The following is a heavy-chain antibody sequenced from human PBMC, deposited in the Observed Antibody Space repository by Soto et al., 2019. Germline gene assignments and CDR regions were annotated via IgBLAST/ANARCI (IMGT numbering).Heavy chain of an antibody. Sequence: ASVKVSCKASGYTFTSYYMHWVRQAPGQGLEWMGIINPSGGSTSYAQKFQGRVTMTRDTSTSTVYMELSSLRSEDTAVYYCARGSVTIFGVVIPPSPRWFDPWAQGTLVTVSS. D-gene: IGHD3-3*01. CDR1: GYTFTSYY. J-gene: IGHJ5*02. V-gene: IGHV1-46*01. CDR2: INPSGGST. CDR3: ARGSVTIFGVVIPPSPRWFDP.